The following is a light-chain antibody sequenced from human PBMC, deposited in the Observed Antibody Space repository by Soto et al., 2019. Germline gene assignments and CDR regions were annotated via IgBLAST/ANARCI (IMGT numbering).Light chain of an antibody. CDR1: QSVSSY. CDR2: GAS. Sequence: EIVLTQSPGTLSLSPGERATLSCRASQSVSSYLAWSQQKPGQAPRLLIYGASSRATGIPDRFSASGSGTDFTLTISRLEPEDFAVYYCQQYGSSSRTFGQGTKVEIK. CDR3: QQYGSSSRT. J-gene: IGKJ1*01. V-gene: IGKV3-20*01.